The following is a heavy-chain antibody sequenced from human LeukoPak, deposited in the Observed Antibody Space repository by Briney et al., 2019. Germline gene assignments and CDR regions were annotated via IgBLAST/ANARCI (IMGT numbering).Heavy chain of an antibody. CDR3: ARDRRIEDAFDI. CDR1: GFTFGGYY. Sequence: PGGSLRLSCAASGFTFGGYYMHWVRQTPGKGLVWVSRINGDGNSTIYADSVKGRFTISRDNAKNTLFLQMISLRAEDTAVYYCARDRRIEDAFDIWGQGTMVTVSS. V-gene: IGHV3-74*01. CDR2: INGDGNST. D-gene: IGHD2/OR15-2a*01. J-gene: IGHJ3*02.